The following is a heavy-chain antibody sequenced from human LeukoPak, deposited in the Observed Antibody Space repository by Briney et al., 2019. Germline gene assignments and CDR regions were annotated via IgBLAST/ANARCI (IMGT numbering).Heavy chain of an antibody. CDR1: GFTFSSHG. CDR2: IIPSGHTT. D-gene: IGHD5-24*01. CDR3: AKDDRWLQFCC. J-gene: IGHJ4*02. Sequence: GGSLRLSCAASGFTFSSHGMNWVRQAPEKGLEWVSGIIPSGHTTYYADSVRGRFTISRDNSRNTLYLQMNSLRAEDAAVYYCAKDDRWLQFCCWGQGTLVTVSA. V-gene: IGHV3-23*01.